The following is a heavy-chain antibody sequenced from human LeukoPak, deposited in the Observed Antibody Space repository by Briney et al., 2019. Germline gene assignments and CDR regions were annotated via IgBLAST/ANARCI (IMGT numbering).Heavy chain of an antibody. CDR1: GFTFSTYS. V-gene: IGHV3-21*01. Sequence: GGSLRLSCAASGFTFSTYSMHWVRQAPGKGLEWVSSIRSGGTYINYADSVKGRFTISRDDAKNSLYLQMNSLRAEDTAVYYCARDGLFDFRGQGTLV. J-gene: IGHJ4*02. CDR2: IRSGGTYI. CDR3: ARDGLFDF. D-gene: IGHD5-12*01.